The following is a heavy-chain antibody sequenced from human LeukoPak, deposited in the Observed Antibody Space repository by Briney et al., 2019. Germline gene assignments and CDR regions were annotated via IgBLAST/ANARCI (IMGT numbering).Heavy chain of an antibody. CDR2: ISTGGTT. J-gene: IGHJ4*02. CDR1: GGSITSYY. V-gene: IGHV4-4*07. Sequence: SETLSLTCTVSGGSITSYYWSWIRQPAGKGLEWIGRISTGGTTNYNPSLKSRVSMSVDTSKKQFSLKLTSVTAADTAIYYCARDYGESFDYWGQGTLVTVSS. D-gene: IGHD4-17*01. CDR3: ARDYGESFDY.